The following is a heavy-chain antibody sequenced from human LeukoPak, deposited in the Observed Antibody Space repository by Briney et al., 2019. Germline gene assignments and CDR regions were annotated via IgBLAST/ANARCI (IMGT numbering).Heavy chain of an antibody. J-gene: IGHJ4*02. Sequence: SGGSLRLSCAASGFTFSSYSMNWVRQAPGKGLEWVSYISSSSSTIYYADSVKGRFTISRDNAKNSLYLQMNSLRAEDTALYYCAKVSLAAVSYYYFDYWGQGTLVTVSS. D-gene: IGHD6-13*01. V-gene: IGHV3-48*04. CDR3: AKVSLAAVSYYYFDY. CDR1: GFTFSSYS. CDR2: ISSSSSTI.